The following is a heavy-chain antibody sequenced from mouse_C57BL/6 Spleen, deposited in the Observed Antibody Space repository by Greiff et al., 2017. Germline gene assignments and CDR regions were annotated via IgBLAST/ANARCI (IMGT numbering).Heavy chain of an antibody. Sequence: QVQLQQSGAELVRPGASVKLSCKASGYTFTDYYINWVKQRPGQGLEWIARIYPGSGNTYYNEKFKGKATLTAETSSSTAYMQLSSLTSEDSAVYFCARGGYYGSSSWFAYWGQGTLVTVSA. CDR2: IYPGSGNT. D-gene: IGHD1-1*01. J-gene: IGHJ3*01. CDR3: ARGGYYGSSSWFAY. CDR1: GYTFTDYY. V-gene: IGHV1-76*01.